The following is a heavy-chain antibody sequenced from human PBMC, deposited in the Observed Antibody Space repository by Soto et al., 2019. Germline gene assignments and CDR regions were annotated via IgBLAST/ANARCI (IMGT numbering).Heavy chain of an antibody. CDR3: ARAELGAFDI. CDR2: ISCSSSYI. J-gene: IGHJ3*02. V-gene: IGHV3-21*01. CDR1: GFTFSSYS. D-gene: IGHD1-26*01. Sequence: AGGSLRLSCAASGFTFSSYSMNWVRQAPGKGLEWVSSISCSSSYIYYADSVKGRFTISRDNAKNSLYLQLNSVTPEDTAVYYCARAELGAFDIWGQGTMVTVSS.